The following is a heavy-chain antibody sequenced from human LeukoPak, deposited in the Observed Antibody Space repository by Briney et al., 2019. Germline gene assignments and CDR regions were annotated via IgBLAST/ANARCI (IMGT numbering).Heavy chain of an antibody. CDR3: GSGSRTYYYDRSGYSPLRY. CDR1: GYTFTSYA. D-gene: IGHD3-22*01. CDR2: INAGNGNT. V-gene: IGHV1-3*01. Sequence: ASVKVSCKASGYTFTSYALHWVRQAPGQRLEWMGWINAGNGNTKYSQKFQGRVTITRDTSGSTAYMELSRLRSEDTAVYYCGSGSRTYYYDRSGYSPLRYWGQASLVAV. J-gene: IGHJ4*02.